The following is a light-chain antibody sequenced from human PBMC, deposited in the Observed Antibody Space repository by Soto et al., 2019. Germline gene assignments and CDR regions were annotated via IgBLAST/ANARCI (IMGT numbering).Light chain of an antibody. CDR2: SAS. CDR1: QSVNNN. Sequence: EIVMTQSPVTLSVSPGEGATLSCTASQSVNNNVAWYQQKPGHTPRLLIYSASIGATGTPARFSGSGSGSDFTLTISSLQSEDFAVYYCQQSYGTPYTFGQGTKLEIK. J-gene: IGKJ2*01. V-gene: IGKV3-15*01. CDR3: QQSYGTPYT.